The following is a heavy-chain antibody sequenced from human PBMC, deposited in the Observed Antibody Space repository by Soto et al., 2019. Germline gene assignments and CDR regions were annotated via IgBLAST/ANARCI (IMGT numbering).Heavy chain of an antibody. V-gene: IGHV3-49*03. D-gene: IGHD3-3*01. CDR1: GFTFGDYA. Sequence: GSLRLSCTASGFTFGDYAMIRFRQAPRKGLEWVGFIRSKAYGGTTEYAASVKGRFTISRDDSKSIAYLQMNSLKTEDTAVYYCTRGSFDFWSGPNPYYYYGMDVWGQGTTVTVS. J-gene: IGHJ6*02. CDR2: IRSKAYGGTT. CDR3: TRGSFDFWSGPNPYYYYGMDV.